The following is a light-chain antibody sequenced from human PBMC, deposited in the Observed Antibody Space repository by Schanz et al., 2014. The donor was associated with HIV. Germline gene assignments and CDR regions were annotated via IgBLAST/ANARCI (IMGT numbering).Light chain of an antibody. CDR2: GAS. CDR1: QSVNSY. J-gene: IGKJ1*01. CDR3: QQYYRTPWT. V-gene: IGKV3-15*01. Sequence: EIVLTQSPATLSLSAGERATLSCRASQSVNSYLAWYQQKPGQAPRLLIYGASTRATGIPARFSGSGSGTEFTLTISSLQPEDVAVYYCQQYYRTPWTFGQGTKVEIK.